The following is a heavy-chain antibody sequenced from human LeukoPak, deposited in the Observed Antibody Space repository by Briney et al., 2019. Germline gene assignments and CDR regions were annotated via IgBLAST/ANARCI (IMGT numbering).Heavy chain of an antibody. CDR3: ARRGSGSAFDI. D-gene: IGHD3-10*01. CDR2: IQQDGSEK. V-gene: IGHV3-7*03. J-gene: IGHJ3*02. Sequence: GGSLRLSCAASGFTCRTYFMSWVRQAPGKGLEWVANIQQDGSEKYYVDSVKGRFIISRDNAKNSLYMQMNSLRVEDTAVYYCARRGSGSAFDIWGQGTMVTVSS. CDR1: GFTCRTYF.